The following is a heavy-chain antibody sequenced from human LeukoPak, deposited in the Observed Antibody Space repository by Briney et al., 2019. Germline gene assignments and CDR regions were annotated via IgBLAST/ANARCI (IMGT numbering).Heavy chain of an antibody. D-gene: IGHD1-26*01. CDR3: AREYGGSYLGY. CDR1: GGSISSYY. V-gene: IGHV4-4*07. Sequence: SETLSLTCTVSGGSISSYYWNWIRQPAGKGLEWIGRIYANGSTNYNSSLKSRVAMSVDTSKNQFSLRLSSVTAADTALYYCAREYGGSYLGYWGPGTLVTVSS. J-gene: IGHJ4*02. CDR2: IYANGST.